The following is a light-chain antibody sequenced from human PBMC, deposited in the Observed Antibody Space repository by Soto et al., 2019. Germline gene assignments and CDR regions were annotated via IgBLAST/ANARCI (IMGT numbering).Light chain of an antibody. CDR3: QQYNNWPLT. J-gene: IGKJ4*01. V-gene: IGKV3-15*01. Sequence: EIVMTQSPATLSVSPGERATLSCRASQSVSSNLAWYQQKPGQAPRLLIYGASTRATGIPARFSGSGSGTVFTLTISSQQSEDFAVYYCQQYNNWPLTFGGGTKVEIK. CDR2: GAS. CDR1: QSVSSN.